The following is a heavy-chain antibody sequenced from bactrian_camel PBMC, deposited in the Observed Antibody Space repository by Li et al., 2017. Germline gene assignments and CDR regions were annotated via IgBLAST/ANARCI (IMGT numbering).Heavy chain of an antibody. D-gene: IGHD5*01. Sequence: HVQLVEFGGGLVHPGGSLRLSCAGTGFRFSIYHINWVRRAPGKGLQWVASALHDDNKYYADSVKGRFTITRDNGRNTLYLELNALTPEDTAMYYCAQSMSWVLGADSEYWGQGTQVTVS. V-gene: IGHV3-2*01. CDR2: ALHDDNK. CDR1: GFRFSIYH. J-gene: IGHJ4*01. CDR3: AQSMSWVLGADSEY.